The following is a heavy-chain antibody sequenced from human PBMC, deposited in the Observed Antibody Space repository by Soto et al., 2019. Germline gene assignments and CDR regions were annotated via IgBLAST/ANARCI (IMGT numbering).Heavy chain of an antibody. Sequence: GGSLRLSCAASGFTFSSYGMHWVRQAPGKGLEWVAVIWYDGSNKYYADSVKGRFTISRDNSKNTLYLQMNSLRAEDTAVYYCARLGYSSYDAFDIWGQGTMFTVSS. CDR3: ARLGYSSYDAFDI. J-gene: IGHJ3*02. D-gene: IGHD5-18*01. V-gene: IGHV3-33*01. CDR2: IWYDGSNK. CDR1: GFTFSSYG.